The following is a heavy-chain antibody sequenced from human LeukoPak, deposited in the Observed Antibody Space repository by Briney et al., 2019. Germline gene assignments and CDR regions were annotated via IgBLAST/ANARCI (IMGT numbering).Heavy chain of an antibody. Sequence: GSLRLSCTASGFTFSSYAMSWVRQAPGKGLEWVSAIGTSGETTYYANSVKGRFTISRDSFKNTLYLQMSSLRAEDTAVYYCVKDRLNYGSGDFDHWGQGTQVTVSS. V-gene: IGHV3-23*01. CDR2: IGTSGETT. D-gene: IGHD3-10*01. CDR3: VKDRLNYGSGDFDH. J-gene: IGHJ4*02. CDR1: GFTFSSYA.